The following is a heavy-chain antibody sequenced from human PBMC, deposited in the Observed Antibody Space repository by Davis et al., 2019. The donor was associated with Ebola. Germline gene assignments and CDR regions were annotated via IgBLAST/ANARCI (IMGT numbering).Heavy chain of an antibody. D-gene: IGHD5-18*01. CDR1: GGSVSSGSYY. V-gene: IGHV4-61*01. CDR3: ARSRLRFSYGVGY. Sequence: SETLSLTCTVSGGSVSSGSYYWSWIRQPPGKGLEWIGYIYYSGSTNYNPSLKSRVTISVDTSKNQFSPKLSSVTAADTAVYYCARSRLRFSYGVGYWGQGTLVTVSS. CDR2: IYYSGST. J-gene: IGHJ4*02.